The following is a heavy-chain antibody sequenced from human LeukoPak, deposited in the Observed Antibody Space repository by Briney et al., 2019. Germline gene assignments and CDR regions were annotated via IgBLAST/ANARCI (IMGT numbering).Heavy chain of an antibody. D-gene: IGHD6-19*01. CDR1: GFNFDDYT. V-gene: IGHV3-33*08. CDR2: IWYDGSNK. Sequence: GGSLRLSCAASGFNFDDYTMNWVRQAPGKGLEWVAVIWYDGSNKYYADSVKGRFTISRDNSKNTLYLQMNSLRAEDTAVYYCARDATRGQQWLARKIMDFDYWGQGTLVTVSS. CDR3: ARDATRGQQWLARKIMDFDY. J-gene: IGHJ4*02.